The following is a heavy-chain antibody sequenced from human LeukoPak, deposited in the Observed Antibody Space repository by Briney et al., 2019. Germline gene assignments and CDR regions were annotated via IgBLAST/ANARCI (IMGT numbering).Heavy chain of an antibody. CDR3: ARGGYSYGYAFDY. CDR1: GAPISSNNW. D-gene: IGHD5-18*01. V-gene: IGHV4-4*02. CDR2: IYHSGST. J-gene: IGHJ4*02. Sequence: NPSGTLSLTCAVSGAPISSNNWWWSWVRQPPGKGLEWIGEIYHSGSTTYNPSLKSRVTISVDTSKNQFSLKLSSVTAADTAVYYCARGGYSYGYAFDYWGQGALVTVSS.